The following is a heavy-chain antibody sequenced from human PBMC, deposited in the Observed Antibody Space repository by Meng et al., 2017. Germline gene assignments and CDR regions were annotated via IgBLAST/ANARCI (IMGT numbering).Heavy chain of an antibody. CDR3: AKDYLSFTAAYGMDV. CDR1: GFTFSSYA. Sequence: GGSLRLSCAASGFTFSSYAMSGVRQAPGKGLEWVSAISGSGGSTYYADSVKGRFTISRDNSKNTLYLQMNSLRAEDTAVYYCAKDYLSFTAAYGMDVWGQGTTVTVSS. D-gene: IGHD3-16*02. V-gene: IGHV3-23*01. J-gene: IGHJ6*02. CDR2: ISGSGGST.